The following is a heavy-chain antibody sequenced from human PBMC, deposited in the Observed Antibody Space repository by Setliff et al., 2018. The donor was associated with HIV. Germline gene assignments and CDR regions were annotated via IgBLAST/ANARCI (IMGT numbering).Heavy chain of an antibody. V-gene: IGHV4-59*08. CDR3: ARAWTVAGTHGGLNDD. J-gene: IGHJ4*02. CDR2: IYYNGNT. CDR1: GGSITGYF. D-gene: IGHD6-19*01. Sequence: SETLSLTCTISGGSITGYFWSWIRQPPGKGLEWIGYIYYNGNTNYNPSLKSRGTISVDTSKNQFSLKLSSVTAADTALYFCARAWTVAGTHGGLNDDWGQGNLVTVSS.